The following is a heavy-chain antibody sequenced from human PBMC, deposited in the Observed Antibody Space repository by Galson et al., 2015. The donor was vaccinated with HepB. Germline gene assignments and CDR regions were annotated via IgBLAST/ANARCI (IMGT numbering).Heavy chain of an antibody. Sequence: SLRLSCAASGFTFSSYGMHWVRQAPGKGLEWVAVISYDGSNKYYADSVKGRFTISRDNSKNTLYLQMNSLRAEDTAVYYCAKADEWLLELPDYYGMDVWGQGTTVTVSS. CDR3: AKADEWLLELPDYYGMDV. CDR2: ISYDGSNK. V-gene: IGHV3-30*18. D-gene: IGHD3-3*01. CDR1: GFTFSSYG. J-gene: IGHJ6*02.